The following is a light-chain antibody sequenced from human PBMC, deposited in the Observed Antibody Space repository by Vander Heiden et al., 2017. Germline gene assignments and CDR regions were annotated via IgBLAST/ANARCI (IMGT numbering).Light chain of an antibody. CDR3: CSYADSDTFQWV. CDR2: EVS. CDR1: SSDVGSHNL. Sequence: QSALTQPASVSGSPGQSITISCTGSSSDVGSHNLVSWYQQYPGKAPKVMIYEVSKRPSGVSNRFSGSKSGNTASLTISGLQAEDEADYYCCSYADSDTFQWVCGGGTKLTVL. J-gene: IGLJ3*02. V-gene: IGLV2-23*02.